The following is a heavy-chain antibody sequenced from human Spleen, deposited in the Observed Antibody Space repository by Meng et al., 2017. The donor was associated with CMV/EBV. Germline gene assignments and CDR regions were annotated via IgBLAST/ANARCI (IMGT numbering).Heavy chain of an antibody. CDR3: AREGETQRGEYSPFDY. V-gene: IGHV1-18*01. D-gene: IGHD3-10*01. CDR2: ISGYNGNT. Sequence: ASVKVSCKASGYTFTKYGIVWVRQAPGQGLEWMGLISGYNGNTKYAQKVQGRVTMTTDTATTTAYMELRSLRSDDTAVYYCAREGETQRGEYSPFDYWGAGTLVTVSS. J-gene: IGHJ4*02. CDR1: GYTFTKYG.